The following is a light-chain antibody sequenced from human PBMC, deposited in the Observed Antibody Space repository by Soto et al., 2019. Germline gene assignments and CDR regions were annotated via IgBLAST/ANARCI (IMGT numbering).Light chain of an antibody. J-gene: IGLJ3*02. CDR3: SSYTTTTRL. Sequence: QSALTQPASVSGSPGQSITISCTGTSSDIGSNNYVSWFQQRPGKAPTLIIXEVSNRPSGVSTXXSGSKSGNTASLTISGXXXXXXAXYYCSSYTTTTRLFGGGTKLTVL. V-gene: IGLV2-14*01. CDR2: EVS. CDR1: SSDIGSNNY.